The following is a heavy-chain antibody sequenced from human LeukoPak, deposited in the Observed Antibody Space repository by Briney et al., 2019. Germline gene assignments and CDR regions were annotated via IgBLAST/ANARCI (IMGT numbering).Heavy chain of an antibody. Sequence: GGSLRLSCAGSGFTFSRYSMNWFRQAPGKGLERVSSISSRSTIFYADSVKGRFTISRDNAKNSLYLQMNSLGAEDTAVYYCARDAQWLVPEGYFYYMDVWGKGTTVTVSS. CDR3: ARDAQWLVPEGYFYYMDV. CDR2: ISSRSTI. D-gene: IGHD6-19*01. V-gene: IGHV3-21*01. J-gene: IGHJ6*03. CDR1: GFTFSRYS.